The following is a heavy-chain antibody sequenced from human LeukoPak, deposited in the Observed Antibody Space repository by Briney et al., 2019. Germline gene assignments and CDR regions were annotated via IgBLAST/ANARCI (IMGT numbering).Heavy chain of an antibody. Sequence: SETLSLTCAVYGGSFSGHYWTWIRQAPGKGLEWIGKSTHTGSTNYNPSLESRVTISVGTSKNQFSLKLTSVSAADTAVYHCARGRTGAAALDFWGPGTLVTVSS. D-gene: IGHD2-2*01. V-gene: IGHV4-34*01. CDR2: STHTGST. J-gene: IGHJ4*02. CDR1: GGSFSGHY. CDR3: ARGRTGAAALDF.